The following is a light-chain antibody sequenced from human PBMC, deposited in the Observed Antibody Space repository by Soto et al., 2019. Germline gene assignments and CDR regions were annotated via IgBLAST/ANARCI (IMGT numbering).Light chain of an antibody. V-gene: IGKV1-5*03. CDR3: QHYNSYSEA. J-gene: IGKJ1*01. CDR1: QSISSW. CDR2: KAS. Sequence: DIQMTQSPSTLSGSVGDRVTITCRASQSISSWLAWYQQKPGKAPKLLIYKASTLKSGVPSRFSGSGSVTEFTLTNSSLQPDDFATYCCQHYNSYSEAFGQGTKVQLK.